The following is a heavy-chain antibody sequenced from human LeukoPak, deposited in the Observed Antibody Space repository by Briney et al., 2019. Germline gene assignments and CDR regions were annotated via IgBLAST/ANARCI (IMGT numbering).Heavy chain of an antibody. V-gene: IGHV1-69*05. J-gene: IGHJ4*02. CDR3: ARAPRPWGFDY. D-gene: IGHD7-27*01. CDR2: IIPIFGTA. Sequence: ASVKVSCKASGGTFSSYAISWVRQAPGQGLEWMGGIIPIFGTANYAQKFQGRVTMTRSASMNTAYMELSSLRSEDTAVYYCARAPRPWGFDYWAREPWSPSPQ. CDR1: GGTFSSYA.